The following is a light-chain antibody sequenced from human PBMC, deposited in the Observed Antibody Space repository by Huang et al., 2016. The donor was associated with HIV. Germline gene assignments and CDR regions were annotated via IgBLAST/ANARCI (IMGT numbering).Light chain of an antibody. CDR1: QGISNC. V-gene: IGKV1-NL1*01. J-gene: IGKJ5*01. Sequence: DIQMTPSPSSLSASVGDRVTITCRKSQGISNCLAWYQQKPGKAPKLLLYAASRLKSGVPYRFSDSGSGTDYTLTISSLQPEDFATYYCQQYYSTPPITFVQGTRLEIK. CDR3: QQYYSTPPIT. CDR2: AAS.